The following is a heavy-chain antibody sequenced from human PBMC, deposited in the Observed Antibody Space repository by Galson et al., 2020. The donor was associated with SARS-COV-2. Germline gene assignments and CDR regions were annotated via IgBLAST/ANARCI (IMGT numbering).Heavy chain of an antibody. J-gene: IGHJ6*03. CDR1: GFTFSDSA. Sequence: GGSLRLSCTASGFTFSDSALHWVRQASGKGLEWVARIRRNADNSAPVYAASVKGRFSISRDDSKNTAYLQMNSLKTEDTAVYYCTSTNVHADYVCVWGTGTTVTVSS. V-gene: IGHV3-73*01. D-gene: IGHD1-1*01. CDR3: TSTNVHADYVCV. CDR2: IRRNADNSAP.